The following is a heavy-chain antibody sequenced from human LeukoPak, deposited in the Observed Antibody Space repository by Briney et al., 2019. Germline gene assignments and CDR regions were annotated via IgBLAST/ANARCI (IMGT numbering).Heavy chain of an antibody. Sequence: GRSLSLSCAASGFILRNYAMDWVRHAPGKGLGWVAVISNDGRFPLYTHSVKGRFTISRDNSRNTLNLVMHSLRAEDTAVYYCEKDIAVSVNARPEDYQRWGKGTLVTVSS. V-gene: IGHV3-30-3*02. CDR2: ISNDGRFP. CDR3: EKDIAVSVNARPEDYQR. CDR1: GFILRNYA. J-gene: IGHJ1*01. D-gene: IGHD6-19*01.